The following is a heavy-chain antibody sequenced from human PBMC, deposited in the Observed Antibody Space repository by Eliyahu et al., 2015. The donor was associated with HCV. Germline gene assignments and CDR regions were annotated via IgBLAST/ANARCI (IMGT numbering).Heavy chain of an antibody. V-gene: IGHV3-30-3*01. CDR1: SSYA. CDR3: ARGEYSGFYYYYYGMDV. CDR2: ISYDGSNK. D-gene: IGHD5-12*01. Sequence: SSYAMHWVRQAPGKGLEWVAVISYDGSNKYYADSVKGRFTISRDNSKNTLYLQMNSLRAEDTAVYYCARGEYSGFYYYYYGMDVWGQGTTVTVSS. J-gene: IGHJ6*02.